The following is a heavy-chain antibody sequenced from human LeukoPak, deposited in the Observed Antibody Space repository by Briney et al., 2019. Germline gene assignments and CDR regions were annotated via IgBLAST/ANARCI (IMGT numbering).Heavy chain of an antibody. D-gene: IGHD5-18*01. V-gene: IGHV4-59*08. CDR1: GGSISSYY. J-gene: IGHJ4*02. CDR3: ARGYSYGYDYFDY. CDR2: IYYSGST. Sequence: SETLSLTCTVSGGSISSYYWSWIRQPPGKGLEWIGYIYYSGSTNYNPSLKSRVTISVDTSKNQFSLKLSSVTAADTAVYYCARGYSYGYDYFDYWGQGIPVTVSS.